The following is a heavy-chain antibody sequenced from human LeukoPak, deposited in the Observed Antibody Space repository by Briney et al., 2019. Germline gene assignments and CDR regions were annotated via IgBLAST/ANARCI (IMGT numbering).Heavy chain of an antibody. CDR3: VSPVGTVAGTLLPY. D-gene: IGHD6-19*01. Sequence: GESLKISCAASGFTFNNYWMNWVRQAPGKGLEWVANIKADGSEKYYVDSVKGRFTISRDNAKNSLYLQMNSLRVDDTAVYYCVSPVGTVAGTLLPYWGQGTLVTVSS. J-gene: IGHJ4*02. V-gene: IGHV3-7*01. CDR2: IKADGSEK. CDR1: GFTFNNYW.